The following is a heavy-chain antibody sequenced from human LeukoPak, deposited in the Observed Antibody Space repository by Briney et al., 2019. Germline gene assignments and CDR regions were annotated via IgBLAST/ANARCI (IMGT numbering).Heavy chain of an antibody. CDR3: ARLSNPYCSGGTCSPTPFDS. D-gene: IGHD2-15*01. J-gene: IGHJ4*02. V-gene: IGHV5-10-1*01. CDR1: GCPFTNYW. Sequence: HGASLRISCQTSGCPFTNYWITWVRQMPGKGLEWMGRIDPSDSYTNYRPSFEGDVTFSTDKSNATVSLQWSSLDASHTAIYYCARLSNPYCSGGTCSPTPFDSWGQGTLVTVSS. CDR2: IDPSDSYT.